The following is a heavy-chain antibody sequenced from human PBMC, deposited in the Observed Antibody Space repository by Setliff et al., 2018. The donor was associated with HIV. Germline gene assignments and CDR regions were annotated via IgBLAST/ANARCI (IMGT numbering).Heavy chain of an antibody. J-gene: IGHJ6*03. CDR3: ARGRLLWSGSYYYYYMDV. CDR2: IKSKTDGGTR. CDR1: GFTFSNAW. V-gene: IGHV3-15*01. D-gene: IGHD3-10*01. Sequence: GGSLRLSCAASGFTFSNAWMNWVRQAPGKGLEWVGRIKSKTDGGTRDHAAPVKGRFTISRDDSRNTLYLQMNSLKTEDTAVFYCARGRLLWSGSYYYYYMDVWGKGTTVTVSS.